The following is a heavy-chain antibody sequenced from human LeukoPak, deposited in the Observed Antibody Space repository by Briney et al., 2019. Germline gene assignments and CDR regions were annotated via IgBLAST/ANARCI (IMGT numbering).Heavy chain of an antibody. CDR1: GYTFTSYD. Sequence: ASVKVSCKASGYTFTSYDINWVRQATGQGLEWMGWMNPNSGNTGYAQKFQGRVTMTRNTSISTAYMELSSLRSEDTAVYYCARVLPVAAFPNYYYYYGMDVWGQGTTVTVSS. CDR3: ARVLPVAAFPNYYYYYGMDV. V-gene: IGHV1-8*01. J-gene: IGHJ6*02. CDR2: MNPNSGNT.